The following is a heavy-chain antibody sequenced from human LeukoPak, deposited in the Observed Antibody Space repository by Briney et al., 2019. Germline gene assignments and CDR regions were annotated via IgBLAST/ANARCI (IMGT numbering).Heavy chain of an antibody. CDR3: ARERYYYGSGSYTYYYYGMDV. V-gene: IGHV4-59*01. J-gene: IGHJ6*02. CDR2: IYYSGST. Sequence: PSETLSLTCTVSGGSISSYYWSWIRQPPGEGLEWIVYIYYSGSTNYNPSLKSRVTISVDTSKNQFSLKLSSVTAADTAVYYCARERYYYGSGSYTYYYYGMDVWGQGTTVTVSS. CDR1: GGSISSYY. D-gene: IGHD3-10*01.